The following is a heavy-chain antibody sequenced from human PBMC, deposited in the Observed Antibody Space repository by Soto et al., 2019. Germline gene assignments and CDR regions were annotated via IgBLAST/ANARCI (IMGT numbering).Heavy chain of an antibody. CDR3: ARVGQDYYYGMDV. V-gene: IGHV3-11*01. J-gene: IGHJ6*02. Sequence: QVQLVESGGGLVKSGESLRLSCAASGFTFSDYYMTWIRQAPGKGLEWVSYICSSTGTIYYVDSVKGRFTISRDNAKDSLYLQMNSLRAEDTAVYYCARVGQDYYYGMDVWGQGTTVTVSS. CDR2: ICSSTGTI. CDR1: GFTFSDYY.